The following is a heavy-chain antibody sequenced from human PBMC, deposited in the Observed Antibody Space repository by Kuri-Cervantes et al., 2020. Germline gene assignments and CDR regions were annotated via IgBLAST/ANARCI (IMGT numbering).Heavy chain of an antibody. J-gene: IGHJ4*02. CDR2: ISGSGGST. V-gene: IGHV3-23*01. Sequence: GESLKISCAVSGFTFSSYAMNWVRQAPGKGLEWVSAISGSGGSTYYADSVKGRFTISRDNSKSTLHLQMDRLSGEDTAVYYCAKVMDTFGGVIAHFDDWGQGTLVTVSS. CDR1: GFTFSSYA. CDR3: AKVMDTFGGVIAHFDD. D-gene: IGHD3-16*02.